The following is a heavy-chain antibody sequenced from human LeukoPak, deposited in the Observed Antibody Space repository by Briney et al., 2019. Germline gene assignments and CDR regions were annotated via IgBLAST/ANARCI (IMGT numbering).Heavy chain of an antibody. CDR2: IVLCSDNT. V-gene: IGHV1-58*01. CDR1: GFTFISSA. D-gene: IGHD6-19*01. Sequence: SVKVSCKASGFTFISSALQWVRQARGQAVEWIGWIVLCSDNTNYAQKFQDRVTITREKSTSTVYIELSSLRSEDTAMYYCAATIAVADSNWFDPWGQGTLVTVSS. J-gene: IGHJ5*02. CDR3: AATIAVADSNWFDP.